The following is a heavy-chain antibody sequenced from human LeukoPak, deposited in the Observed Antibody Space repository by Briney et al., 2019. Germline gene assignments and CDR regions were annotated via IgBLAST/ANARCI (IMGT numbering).Heavy chain of an antibody. CDR1: GFTFCNAW. Sequence: PGGSLRLSCAASGFTFCNAWMSWVRQAPGKGLEWVGRIKSKTDGGTTDYAAPVKGRFTISRDDSKNTLCLQMNSLKTEDTAVYYCTTDGVVVPAAADYWGQGTLVTVSS. J-gene: IGHJ4*02. CDR2: IKSKTDGGTT. CDR3: TTDGVVVPAAADY. D-gene: IGHD2-2*01. V-gene: IGHV3-15*01.